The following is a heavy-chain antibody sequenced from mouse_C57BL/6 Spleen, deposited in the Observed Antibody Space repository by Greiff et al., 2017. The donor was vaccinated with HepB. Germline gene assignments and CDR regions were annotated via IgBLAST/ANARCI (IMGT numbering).Heavy chain of an antibody. D-gene: IGHD2-4*01. CDR1: GYSFTGYY. CDR2: IYPYNGVS. Sequence: EVKLVESGPELVKPGASVKISCKASGYSFTGYYMHWVKQSHGNILDWIGYIYPYNGVSSYNQKFKGKATLTVDKSSSTAYMELRSLTSEDSAVYYCARGRDYPHYYAMDYWGQGTSVTVSS. CDR3: ARGRDYPHYYAMDY. J-gene: IGHJ4*01. V-gene: IGHV1-31*01.